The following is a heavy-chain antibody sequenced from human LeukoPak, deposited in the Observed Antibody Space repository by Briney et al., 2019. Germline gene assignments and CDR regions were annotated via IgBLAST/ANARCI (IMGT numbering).Heavy chain of an antibody. V-gene: IGHV4-31*03. J-gene: IGHJ4*02. CDR3: ARVSGSYSFVDY. D-gene: IGHD1-26*01. CDR1: GGSISSGGYY. Sequence: SQTLSLTCTVSGGSISSGGYYWSWIRQHPGKGLEWIGYIYYSGSTYYNPSLKSRVTISEDTSKNQFSLKLSSVTAADTAVYYCARVSGSYSFVDYWGQGTLVTVSS. CDR2: IYYSGST.